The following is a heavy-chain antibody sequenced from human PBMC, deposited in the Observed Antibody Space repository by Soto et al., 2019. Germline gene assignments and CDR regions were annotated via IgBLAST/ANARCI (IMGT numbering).Heavy chain of an antibody. Sequence: SETLSLTCTVSGGSISSGDYYWSWIRQPPGKGLEWIGYIYYSGSTYFNPSLKSRVTISIDTSKNQFSLKLSSVTAADTAVYYCARGPHDNSPYAIDYWGEATLVTVSS. CDR2: IYYSGST. J-gene: IGHJ4*02. CDR3: ARGPHDNSPYAIDY. V-gene: IGHV4-30-4*01. CDR1: GGSISSGDYY. D-gene: IGHD3-22*01.